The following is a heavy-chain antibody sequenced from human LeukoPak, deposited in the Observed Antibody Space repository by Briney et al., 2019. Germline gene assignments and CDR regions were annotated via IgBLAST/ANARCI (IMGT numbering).Heavy chain of an antibody. Sequence: PSETMSLTCSVSGGSISSSSYYWGWIRQPPGKGLEWIGSIYYSGSTYYNPSLKSRVTISVDTSKNQFSLKLSSVTAADTAVYYCARLEAYWGQGTLVTVSS. CDR1: GGSISSSSYY. V-gene: IGHV4-39*01. CDR2: IYYSGST. CDR3: ARLEAY. D-gene: IGHD3-3*01. J-gene: IGHJ4*02.